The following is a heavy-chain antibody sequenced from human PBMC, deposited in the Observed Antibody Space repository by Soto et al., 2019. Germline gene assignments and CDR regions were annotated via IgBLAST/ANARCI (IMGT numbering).Heavy chain of an antibody. CDR3: ARHGSN. J-gene: IGHJ4*02. Sequence: SETLSLTCTVSGVSISNSSYYWGWIRRPPGKGLEWIGTIYYSGITYYNPSLKSRDTISVDTSKNQFSLKLTSVTAADTAVYYCARHGSNWGQGTLVTVSS. V-gene: IGHV4-39*01. CDR1: GVSISNSSYY. CDR2: IYYSGIT.